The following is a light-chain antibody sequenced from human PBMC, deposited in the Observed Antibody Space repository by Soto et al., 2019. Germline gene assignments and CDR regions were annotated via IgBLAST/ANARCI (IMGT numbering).Light chain of an antibody. J-gene: IGLJ3*02. CDR1: SSDIGAGYD. V-gene: IGLV1-40*01. CDR3: QYYDSSLGGSKEV. Sequence: QSVLTQPPSMSGAPGQRVTISCTGSSSDIGAGYDVHWYQQFPGTAPKLLIYSNINRPSGVPDRFSGSKSGTSASLAITGLQAEDEADYYCQYYDSSLGGSKEVFGGGTKLTLL. CDR2: SNI.